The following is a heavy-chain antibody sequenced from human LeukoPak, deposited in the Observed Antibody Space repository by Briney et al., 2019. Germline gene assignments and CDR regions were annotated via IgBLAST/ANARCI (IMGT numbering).Heavy chain of an antibody. CDR2: MNPNNGNT. V-gene: IGHV1-8*01. CDR1: GYTFTSYD. J-gene: IGHJ4*02. CDR3: ARSSSYFSTDY. D-gene: IGHD3-22*01. Sequence: ASVKVSCKASGYTFTSYDITWVGQAAGQWLEWVAYMNPNNGNTGYAQKFQGRITMTRNTSISTAYLEPSSLISEDTAVYYCARSSSYFSTDYWGQGSLVTVSS.